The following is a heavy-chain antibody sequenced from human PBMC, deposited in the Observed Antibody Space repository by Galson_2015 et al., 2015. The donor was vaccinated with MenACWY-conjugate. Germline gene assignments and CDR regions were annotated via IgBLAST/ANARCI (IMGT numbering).Heavy chain of an antibody. CDR3: AREGYGYYFDY. V-gene: IGHV3-21*01. Sequence: SLRLSCAASGFTFSSYSMNWVRQAPGKGLEWVSSISSSSSYIYYADSVEGRFTISRDNAKNSLYLQMNSLRAEDTAVYYCAREGYGYYFDYWGQGTLVTVSS. J-gene: IGHJ4*02. CDR2: ISSSSSYI. CDR1: GFTFSSYS. D-gene: IGHD3-16*01.